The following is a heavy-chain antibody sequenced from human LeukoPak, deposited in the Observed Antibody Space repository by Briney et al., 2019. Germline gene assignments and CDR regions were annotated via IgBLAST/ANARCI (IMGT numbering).Heavy chain of an antibody. CDR1: GGSISSYY. CDR3: ARATRLTRYCSSTSCYPPSGLDV. V-gene: IGHV4-59*01. Sequence: SETLSLTCTVSGGSISSYYWSWIRQPPGKGLEWIGYIYYSGSTNYNPSLKSRVTISVDTSKNQFSLKLSSVTAADTAVYYCARATRLTRYCSSTSCYPPSGLDVWGQGTTVTVSS. D-gene: IGHD2-2*01. J-gene: IGHJ6*02. CDR2: IYYSGST.